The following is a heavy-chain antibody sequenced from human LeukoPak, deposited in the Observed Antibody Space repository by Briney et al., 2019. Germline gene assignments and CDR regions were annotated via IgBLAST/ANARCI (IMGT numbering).Heavy chain of an antibody. D-gene: IGHD3-10*01. Sequence: PSETLSLTCIVSAGSTRGYYWSWIRQPPGKGLEWIGYIYYSGSTNYNPSLKSRVTISLDTSKNQFSLKLSSVTAADTAVYYCARSELLWFGGVNSGFDYWGQGTLVTVSS. J-gene: IGHJ4*02. CDR1: AGSTRGYY. CDR2: IYYSGST. CDR3: ARSELLWFGGVNSGFDY. V-gene: IGHV4-59*01.